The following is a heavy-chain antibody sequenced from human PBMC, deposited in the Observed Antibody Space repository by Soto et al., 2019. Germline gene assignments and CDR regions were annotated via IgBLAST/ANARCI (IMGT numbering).Heavy chain of an antibody. V-gene: IGHV3-30-3*01. CDR3: ARDPHQNWNDATLFDY. Sequence: QVQLVESGGGVVQPGRSLRLSCAASGFTFSSYAMHWVRQAPGKGLEWVAVISYDGSNKYYADSVKGRFTISRDNSKNTLYLQMNSLRAEDTAVYYCARDPHQNWNDATLFDYWGQGTLVTVSS. CDR1: GFTFSSYA. J-gene: IGHJ4*02. D-gene: IGHD1-1*01. CDR2: ISYDGSNK.